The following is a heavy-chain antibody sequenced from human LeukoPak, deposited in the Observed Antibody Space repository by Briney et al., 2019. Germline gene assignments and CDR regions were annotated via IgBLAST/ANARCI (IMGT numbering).Heavy chain of an antibody. D-gene: IGHD2-15*01. CDR2: ITSGFTP. Sequence: GGSLSLSCAASGLTFSDYAMSWFRQAPGKGLEWVSGITSGFTPHYADSVKGRFTISRENSKNTFHLQLNSLRAEDTAVYYCAKDYSDSRVADVFFEYWGQGTLVTVS. V-gene: IGHV3-23*01. CDR1: GLTFSDYA. J-gene: IGHJ4*02. CDR3: AKDYSDSRVADVFFEY.